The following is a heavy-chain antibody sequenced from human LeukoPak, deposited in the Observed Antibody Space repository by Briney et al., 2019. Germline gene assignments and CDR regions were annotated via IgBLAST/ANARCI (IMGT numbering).Heavy chain of an antibody. J-gene: IGHJ3*02. CDR1: GGSISSGGYY. Sequence: PSQTLSVTCTVSGGSISSGGYYWSWIRQHPGKGLEWIGYIYYSGSTYYNLSLKSRVTISVDTSKNQFSLKLSSVTAADTAVYYCARSSKDIVVVPAAPTHAFDIWGQGTMVTVSS. CDR2: IYYSGST. V-gene: IGHV4-31*03. D-gene: IGHD2-2*01. CDR3: ARSSKDIVVVPAAPTHAFDI.